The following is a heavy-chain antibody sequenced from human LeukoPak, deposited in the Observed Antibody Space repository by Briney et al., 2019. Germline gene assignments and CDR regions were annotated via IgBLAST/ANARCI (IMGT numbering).Heavy chain of an antibody. J-gene: IGHJ6*03. D-gene: IGHD3-3*01. V-gene: IGHV3-7*01. CDR3: ARDNGVVHGVYYMDV. CDR1: GFTFSNYW. Sequence: GGSLRLPCAASGFTFSNYWMTWVRQAPGKGLEWVADIKQDGSEKLYVKSVRGRFTISRDNSKMSLFLQMNSLRAEDTAVYYCARDNGVVHGVYYMDVWGKGTTVTVS. CDR2: IKQDGSEK.